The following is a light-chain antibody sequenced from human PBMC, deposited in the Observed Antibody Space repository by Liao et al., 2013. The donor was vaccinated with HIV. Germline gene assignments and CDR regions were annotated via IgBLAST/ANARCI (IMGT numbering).Light chain of an antibody. J-gene: IGLJ2*01. CDR2: QDA. Sequence: SYELTQAPSVSVPPGQTASITCSGEKLAHRYTCWYQQKPGQSPLLVIYQDAKRPPGIPERFSGSNSGNTATLTISGTPAVDEADYYCQAWDISTHVVFGGGTKLTVL. V-gene: IGLV3-1*01. CDR3: QAWDISTHVV. CDR1: KLAHRY.